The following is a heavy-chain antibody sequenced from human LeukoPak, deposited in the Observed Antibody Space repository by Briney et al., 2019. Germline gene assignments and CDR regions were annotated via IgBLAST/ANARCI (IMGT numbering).Heavy chain of an antibody. V-gene: IGHV4-34*01. J-gene: IGHJ4*02. CDR2: INHSGST. Sequence: SETLSLTCAVYGGSFSGYYWSWIRQPPGKGLEWIGEINHSGSTNYNPSLQRRVTISVDTSKNQFSLKVTSMTAADTALYYCASRAISVASQNLDSCGQGTRVTVSP. D-gene: IGHD2-2*01. CDR1: GGSFSGYY. CDR3: ASRAISVASQNLDS.